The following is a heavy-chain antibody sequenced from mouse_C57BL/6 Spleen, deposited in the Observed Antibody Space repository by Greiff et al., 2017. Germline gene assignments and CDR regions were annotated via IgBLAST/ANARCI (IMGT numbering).Heavy chain of an antibody. Sequence: VQLQQSGAELARPGASVKMSCKASGYTFTSYTMHWVKQRPGQGLEWIGYINPSSGYTKYTQKFKDKATLTADKSSSTAYIQLSSLTSEVSAVYYWEREILISTIVAKGYIDYWGQGTTLTVSS. J-gene: IGHJ2*01. CDR2: INPSSGYT. CDR3: EREILISTIVAKGYIDY. D-gene: IGHD1-1*01. CDR1: GYTFTSYT. V-gene: IGHV1-4*01.